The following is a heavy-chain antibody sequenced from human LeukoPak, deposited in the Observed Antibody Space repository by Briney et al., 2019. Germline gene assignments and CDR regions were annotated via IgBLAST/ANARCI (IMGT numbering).Heavy chain of an antibody. J-gene: IGHJ4*02. CDR3: ARDGGYDFWSGYSPPYYFDY. Sequence: PGGSLRLSCAASGFTVSSNFMSWVRQAPGKGLVWVSRINTDGSSTSYADSVKGRFTISRDNAKNTLYLQMNSLRAEDTAVYYCARDGGYDFWSGYSPPYYFDYWGQGTLVTVSS. CDR2: INTDGSST. CDR1: GFTVSSNF. V-gene: IGHV3-74*01. D-gene: IGHD3-3*01.